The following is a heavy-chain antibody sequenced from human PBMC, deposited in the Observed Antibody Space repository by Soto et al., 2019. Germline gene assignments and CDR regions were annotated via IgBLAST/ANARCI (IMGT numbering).Heavy chain of an antibody. J-gene: IGHJ6*02. CDR1: GASMSSGGHS. CDR3: ARAPPGPSPRWDV. CDR2: IYATGKT. Sequence: QVQLQESGSGLVKPSQTLSVTCAVSGASMSSGGHSWSWIRQSPGEGLEWIGCIYATGKTYYNPSLKGRVTISVETSKNQFSLNVTSVTAADTAVYYCARAPPGPSPRWDVWGQGTTVTVSS. V-gene: IGHV4-30-2*06. D-gene: IGHD3-10*01.